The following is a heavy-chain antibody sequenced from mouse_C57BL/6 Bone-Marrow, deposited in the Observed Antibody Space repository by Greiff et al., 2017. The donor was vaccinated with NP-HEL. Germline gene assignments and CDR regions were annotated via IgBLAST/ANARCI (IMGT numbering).Heavy chain of an antibody. Sequence: VQLQQPGAELVMPGASVKLSCKASGYTFTSYWMHWVKQRPGQGLEWIGEIDPSDSYTNYNQKFKGKSTLTVDKSSSTAYMQLSSLTSEDSAVFYCARSKSYGSVDLFDNWGQGTTLTVSS. CDR1: GYTFTSYW. D-gene: IGHD1-1*01. CDR3: ARSKSYGSVDLFDN. V-gene: IGHV1-69*01. CDR2: IDPSDSYT. J-gene: IGHJ2*01.